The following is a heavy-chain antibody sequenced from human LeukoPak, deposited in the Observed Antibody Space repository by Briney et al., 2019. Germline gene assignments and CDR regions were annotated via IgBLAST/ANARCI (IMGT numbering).Heavy chain of an antibody. D-gene: IGHD2-21*02. Sequence: GGSLRLSCAASGFTFSNYAMSWVRQAPGKGLEWVSTINDSGGSTYYADSVKGRFTISRDNSKNTLYLQMNSLRAEDTAVYYCATVATAYCGGDCYRPSHYYYYGMDVWGQGTTVTVSS. CDR1: GFTFSNYA. J-gene: IGHJ6*02. V-gene: IGHV3-23*01. CDR3: ATVATAYCGGDCYRPSHYYYYGMDV. CDR2: INDSGGST.